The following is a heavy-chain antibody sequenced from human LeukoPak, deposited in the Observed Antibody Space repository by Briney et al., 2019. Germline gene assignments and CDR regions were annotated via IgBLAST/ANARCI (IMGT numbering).Heavy chain of an antibody. V-gene: IGHV3-11*01. CDR1: GFTFSDYY. D-gene: IGHD3-22*01. Sequence: PGGSLRLSCAASGFTFSDYYMSWIRQAPGKGLEWVSYISSSGSTIYYADSVKGRFTISRDNAKNSLYLQMNSLRAEDTAVYYCARASSYYDSSGYPRFDPWGQGTLVTVSP. CDR2: ISSSGSTI. CDR3: ARASSYYDSSGYPRFDP. J-gene: IGHJ5*02.